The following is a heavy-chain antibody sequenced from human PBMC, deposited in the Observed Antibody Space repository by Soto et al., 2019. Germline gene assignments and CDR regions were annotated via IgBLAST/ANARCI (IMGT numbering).Heavy chain of an antibody. CDR3: AHSLIGYYYDSSGSNWSDP. J-gene: IGHJ5*02. V-gene: IGHV2-5*02. CDR1: GFSLSTSGVG. D-gene: IGHD3-22*01. Sequence: QITLKESGPTLVKPTQTLTLTCTFSGFSLSTSGVGVGWIRQPPGKALEGLALIYWDDDKRYSPSLKSRLTITTDTSKNQVGLTMTNMDPVDTATYYCAHSLIGYYYDSSGSNWSDPWGQGTLVTVSS. CDR2: IYWDDDK.